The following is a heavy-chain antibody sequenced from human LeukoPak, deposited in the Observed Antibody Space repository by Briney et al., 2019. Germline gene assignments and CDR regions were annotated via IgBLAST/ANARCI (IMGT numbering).Heavy chain of an antibody. CDR1: GFTFSDYY. CDR2: IYSNDNTI. Sequence: GGSLRLSCAASGFTFSDYYMNWIRQAPGKGLEWISYIYSNDNTIYYADSVKGRFTISRDNAKNSLYLQMNSLRAEDTAVYYCARDSYQLLSFDYWGQGTLVTVSS. D-gene: IGHD2-2*01. CDR3: ARDSYQLLSFDY. V-gene: IGHV3-11*04. J-gene: IGHJ4*02.